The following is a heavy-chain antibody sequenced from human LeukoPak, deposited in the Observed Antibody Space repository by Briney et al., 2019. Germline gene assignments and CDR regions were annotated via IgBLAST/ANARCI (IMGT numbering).Heavy chain of an antibody. CDR3: AKVKEMYSRGSYYFDY. D-gene: IGHD6-19*01. J-gene: IGHJ4*02. V-gene: IGHV3-30*18. Sequence: GGSLRLSCAASGLTFSNYGMHWVRQAPGKGLEWVAVIPYDGFNPYYADSVKGRFTISRDNSKNTLWLQMNSLRAEDTAVYYCAKVKEMYSRGSYYFDYWGQGTLVTVSS. CDR2: IPYDGFNP. CDR1: GLTFSNYG.